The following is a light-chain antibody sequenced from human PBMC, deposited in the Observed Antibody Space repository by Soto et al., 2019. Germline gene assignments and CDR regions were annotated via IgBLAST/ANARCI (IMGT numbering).Light chain of an antibody. J-gene: IGKJ1*01. CDR2: GAS. Sequence: IVLTQSPGTLSLSPGERATLSCRASQSVSSNLAWYQQKPGQAPRLLIYGASTRATGIPARFSGSGSGTEFTLTISSLQSEDFAVYYCQQYNNWPLTFGQGTKVDI. CDR3: QQYNNWPLT. V-gene: IGKV3-15*01. CDR1: QSVSSN.